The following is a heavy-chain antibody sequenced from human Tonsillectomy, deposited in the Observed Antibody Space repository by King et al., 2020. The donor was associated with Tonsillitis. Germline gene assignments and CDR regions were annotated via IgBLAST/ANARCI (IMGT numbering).Heavy chain of an antibody. Sequence: QLQESGPGLVKPSETLSLTCTVSGGSISSYYWSWIRQPPGKGLECIGYIYYCGSTSYNPSLRSRVTISVGTSKNQFSLKLSSVTAADTAVYYCARGRGTGATYYFDYWGQGTLVTVSS. J-gene: IGHJ4*02. CDR1: GGSISSYY. CDR3: ARGRGTGATYYFDY. V-gene: IGHV4-59*01. D-gene: IGHD7-27*01. CDR2: IYYCGST.